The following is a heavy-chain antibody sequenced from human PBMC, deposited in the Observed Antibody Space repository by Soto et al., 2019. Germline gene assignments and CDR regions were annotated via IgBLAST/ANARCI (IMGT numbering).Heavy chain of an antibody. J-gene: IGHJ5*02. D-gene: IGHD3-3*01. CDR2: MNPNSGNT. CDR1: GYTXTSYD. Sequence: ASVKVXCKASGYTXTSYDINWVRQATGQGLEWMGWMNPNSGNTGYAQKFQGRVTMTRNTSISTAYMELSSLRSEDTAVYYCARELYYDFWSGYPQDWFDPWGQGTLVTVSS. V-gene: IGHV1-8*01. CDR3: ARELYYDFWSGYPQDWFDP.